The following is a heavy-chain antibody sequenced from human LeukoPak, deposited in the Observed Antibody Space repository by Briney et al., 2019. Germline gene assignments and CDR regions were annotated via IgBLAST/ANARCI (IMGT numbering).Heavy chain of an antibody. J-gene: IGHJ4*02. CDR3: AKDVAAFGDYANFDY. CDR2: ISGSGGST. V-gene: IGHV3-23*01. D-gene: IGHD4-17*01. CDR1: GFTFSSYA. Sequence: GGSLRLSCAASGFTFSSYAMSWVRQAPGKGLEWVSAISGSGGSTYYADSVKGRFTISRDNSKNTLYLQMNSLRAEDTAVYYCAKDVAAFGDYANFDYWGQGTLVTVSS.